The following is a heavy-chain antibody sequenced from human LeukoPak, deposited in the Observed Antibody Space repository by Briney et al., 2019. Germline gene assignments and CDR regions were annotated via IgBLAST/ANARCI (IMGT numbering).Heavy chain of an antibody. Sequence: GGSLRLSCAASGFAFDEYGMTWVRHAPGKGLEWVSGLNWNGGSTGYADSVKGRFTIYRDNAKSTLYLHMKSVRAEDTAFYYCAKTASSSWLITSWGQGTLVTVSS. CDR1: GFAFDEYG. CDR2: LNWNGGST. CDR3: AKTASSSWLITS. D-gene: IGHD6-13*01. J-gene: IGHJ4*02. V-gene: IGHV3-20*04.